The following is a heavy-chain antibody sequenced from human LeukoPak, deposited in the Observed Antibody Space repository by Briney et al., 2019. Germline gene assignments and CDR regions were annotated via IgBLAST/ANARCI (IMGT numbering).Heavy chain of an antibody. CDR2: ISSNGGST. V-gene: IGHV3-64*01. J-gene: IGHJ4*02. D-gene: IGHD3-22*01. CDR1: GFTFSSYA. Sequence: GGSLRLSCAASGFTFSSYAMHWVRQAPGKGLEYVSAISSNGGSTYYANSVKGRFTISRDNSKNSLYLQMNSLRAEDTALYYCAKDEFYDSSGYYDYWGQGTLVTVSS. CDR3: AKDEFYDSSGYYDY.